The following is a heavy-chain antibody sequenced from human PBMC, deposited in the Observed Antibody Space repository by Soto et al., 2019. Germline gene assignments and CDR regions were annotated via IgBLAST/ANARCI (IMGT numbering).Heavy chain of an antibody. Sequence: GASVKVSCKASGGTFSSYAISWVRQAPGQGLEWMGWIIPNSGGTNYAQKFQGWVTMTRDTSISTAYMELSRLRSDDTAVYYCARDSRRGYSYGPLPSPYYYYYGMDVWGQGTTVTVSS. CDR2: IIPNSGGT. CDR1: GGTFSSYA. V-gene: IGHV1-2*04. J-gene: IGHJ6*02. D-gene: IGHD5-18*01. CDR3: ARDSRRGYSYGPLPSPYYYYYGMDV.